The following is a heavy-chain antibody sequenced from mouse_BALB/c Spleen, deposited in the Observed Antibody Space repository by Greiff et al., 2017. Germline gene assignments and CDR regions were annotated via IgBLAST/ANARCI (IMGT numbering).Heavy chain of an antibody. J-gene: IGHJ4*01. CDR3: ARASPYYYGGAMDY. Sequence: VESGGGLVKPGGSLKLSCAASGFTFSDYYMYWVRQTPEKRLEWVATISDGGSYTYYPDSVKGRFTISRDNAKNNLYLQMSSLKSEDTAMYYCARASPYYYGGAMDYWGQGTSVTVSS. CDR1: GFTFSDYY. CDR2: ISDGGSYT. V-gene: IGHV5-4*02. D-gene: IGHD1-1*01.